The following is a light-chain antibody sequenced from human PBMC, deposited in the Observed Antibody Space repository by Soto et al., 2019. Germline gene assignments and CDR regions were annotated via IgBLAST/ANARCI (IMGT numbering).Light chain of an antibody. CDR1: QSVSSY. J-gene: IGKJ4*01. V-gene: IGKV3-20*01. CDR3: HQYNNWPFT. Sequence: EIVLTQSPATLSLSPGERATLSCRASQSVSSYLAWFQQKPGQPPRLLIYGATSRDIGIPDRFSGSGSGTDFTLTISRLEPEDFAVYYCHQYNNWPFTFGGGTKVDI. CDR2: GAT.